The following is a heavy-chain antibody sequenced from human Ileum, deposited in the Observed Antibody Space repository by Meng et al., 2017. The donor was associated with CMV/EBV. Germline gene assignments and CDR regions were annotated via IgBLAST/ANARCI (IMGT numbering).Heavy chain of an antibody. CDR3: ARDNYYGSGSYYYYYGMDV. J-gene: IGHJ6*02. Sequence: GGSLRLSCAASGFTFSSYSMNWVRQAPGKGLEWVSSISSSSSYIYYADSVKGRFTISRDNAKNSLYLQMNSLGAEDTAVYYCARDNYYGSGSYYYYYGMDVWGQGTTVTVSS. CDR2: ISSSSSYI. CDR1: GFTFSSYS. D-gene: IGHD3-10*01. V-gene: IGHV3-21*01.